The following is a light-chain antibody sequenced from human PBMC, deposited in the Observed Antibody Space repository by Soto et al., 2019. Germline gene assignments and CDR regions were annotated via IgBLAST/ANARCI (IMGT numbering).Light chain of an antibody. CDR2: GAS. V-gene: IGKV3-20*01. CDR3: QQYGRSPGYT. CDR1: QSVSSSY. J-gene: IGKJ2*01. Sequence: EIVLTQSPGTLSLSPGERATLSCRASQSVSSSYLAWYPQKPGQAPRLLIYGASSRATGIPDRFSGSGSGPDFTLTISSLEPEDFAVYYCQQYGRSPGYTFGQGTKLEIK.